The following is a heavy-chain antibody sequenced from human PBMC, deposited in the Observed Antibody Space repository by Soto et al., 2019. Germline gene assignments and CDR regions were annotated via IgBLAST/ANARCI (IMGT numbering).Heavy chain of an antibody. J-gene: IGHJ6*02. V-gene: IGHV1-8*01. Sequence: ASVKVSGKASAYTFTSYDINWVRQATGQGLEWMGWMNHNSGNTGSAQKFQGRVIMTSNTSISTAYMELSSLRSEDTAVYYCVKFTHYGMDVWGQGTTVTVSS. CDR3: VKFTHYGMDV. CDR2: MNHNSGNT. CDR1: AYTFTSYD.